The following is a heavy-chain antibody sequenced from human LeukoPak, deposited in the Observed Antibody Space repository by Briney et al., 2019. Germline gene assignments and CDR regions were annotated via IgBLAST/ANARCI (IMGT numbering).Heavy chain of an antibody. J-gene: IGHJ4*02. CDR1: GGSISSSNW. Sequence: PSETLSLTCAVSGGSISSSNWWSWVRQPPGKGLEWIGEIYHSGSTNYNPSLKSRVTISVDKSKNQFSLKLSSVTAADTAVYYCARVCSSGKMARVVDYWGQGTLVTVSS. CDR3: ARVCSSGKMARVVDY. D-gene: IGHD6-19*01. V-gene: IGHV4-4*02. CDR2: IYHSGST.